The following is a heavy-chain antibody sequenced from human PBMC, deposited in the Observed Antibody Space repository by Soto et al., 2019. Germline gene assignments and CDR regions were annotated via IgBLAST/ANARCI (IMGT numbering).Heavy chain of an antibody. V-gene: IGHV1-46*01. CDR2: INPGGGRT. CDR3: ARDVWGPRATYVMDV. J-gene: IGHJ6*02. D-gene: IGHD3-16*01. Sequence: APEKVSCKASGYIFTSHCIYCVRQPPRQDPQWMGIINPGGGRTAYAQKFQGRVTLTSVMSTSKVYMELTSLTYADPAVYYSARDVWGPRATYVMDVWCRGTT. CDR1: GYIFTSHC.